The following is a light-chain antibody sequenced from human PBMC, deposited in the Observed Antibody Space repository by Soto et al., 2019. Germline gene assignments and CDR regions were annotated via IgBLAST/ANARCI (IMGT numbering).Light chain of an antibody. CDR1: QSVSSIY. CDR2: GTS. V-gene: IGKV3-15*01. Sequence: VLTQSPGTLSLSPVERATLXWRASQSVSSIYLAWYQQKPGQAPRLLIYGTSTRATGVPARFSGSGSGTEFTLTISNLQSEDFAVYYCQQYNDWPPLTFGGGTKVDI. CDR3: QQYNDWPPLT. J-gene: IGKJ4*01.